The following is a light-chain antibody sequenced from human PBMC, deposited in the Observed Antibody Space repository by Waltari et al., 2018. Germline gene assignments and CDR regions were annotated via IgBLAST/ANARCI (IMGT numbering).Light chain of an antibody. CDR2: NPT. J-gene: IGLJ3*02. V-gene: IGLV8-61*01. CDR1: SGSVSTSSY. Sequence: QTVVTQEASFSVSPGGEVTLTCGLTSGSVSTSSYPGCYQQTPGQPPRALIHNPTTPSPGVPDRFSGSILGNKAALTITGAQTDDECDYYCVLYMGSGIWMFGGGTKLTVL. CDR3: VLYMGSGIWM.